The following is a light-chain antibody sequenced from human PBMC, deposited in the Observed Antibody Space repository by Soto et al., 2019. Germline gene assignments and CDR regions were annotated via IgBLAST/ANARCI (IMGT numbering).Light chain of an antibody. CDR3: QQANGFPWT. CDR1: QGISTW. J-gene: IGKJ3*01. CDR2: SSS. Sequence: DIQMTQSPSXVSASVGDRVTIACRASQGISTWVVWYQQKPGAAPKLLIHSSSNLQSGVPSRFSGSGSGTYFTLTISSLQPEDFATYYCQQANGFPWTFGPGTKVDIK. V-gene: IGKV1-12*01.